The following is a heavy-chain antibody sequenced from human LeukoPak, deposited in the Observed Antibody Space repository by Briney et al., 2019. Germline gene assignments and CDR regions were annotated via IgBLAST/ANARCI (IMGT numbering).Heavy chain of an antibody. J-gene: IGHJ4*02. Sequence: SVKVSCKASGGTFSSYAISWVRQAPGQGLEWMGGIIPIFGTANYAQKFQGRVTITADESTSTAYMELSSLRSEDTAVYYCARDVAGASYFDYWGRGTLVTVSS. V-gene: IGHV1-69*13. CDR2: IIPIFGTA. CDR3: ARDVAGASYFDY. CDR1: GGTFSSYA. D-gene: IGHD1-26*01.